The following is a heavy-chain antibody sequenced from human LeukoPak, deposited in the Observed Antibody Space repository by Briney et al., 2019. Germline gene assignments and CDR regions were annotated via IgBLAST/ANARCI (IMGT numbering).Heavy chain of an antibody. D-gene: IGHD2-2*01. J-gene: IGHJ6*03. CDR1: GYTFTSYG. CDR3: ARGALSSPYYEYYYYMDV. CDR2: ISAYNGNT. V-gene: IGHV1-18*01. Sequence: ASVKVSCKASGYTFTSYGISWVRQAPGQGLEWMGWISAYNGNTNYAQKLQGRVTMTTDTSTSTAYMELRSLRSEDTAVYYCARGALSSPYYEYYYYMDVWGKGTTVTVSS.